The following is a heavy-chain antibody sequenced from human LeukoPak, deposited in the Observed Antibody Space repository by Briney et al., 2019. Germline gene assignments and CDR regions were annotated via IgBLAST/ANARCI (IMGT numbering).Heavy chain of an antibody. CDR1: GGSISSGSYY. V-gene: IGHV4-39*01. J-gene: IGHJ5*02. CDR2: IYYSGST. CDR3: ARHRGTAGWFDP. Sequence: SETLSLTCTVSGGSISSGSYYWSWIRQPAGKGLEWIGSIYYSGSTYYNPSLKSRVTISVDTSKNQFSLKLSSVTAADTAVYYCARHRGTAGWFDPWGQGTLVTVSS. D-gene: IGHD1-1*01.